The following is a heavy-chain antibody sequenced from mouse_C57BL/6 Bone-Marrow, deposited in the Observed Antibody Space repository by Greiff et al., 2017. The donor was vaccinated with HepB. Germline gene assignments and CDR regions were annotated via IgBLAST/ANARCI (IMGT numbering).Heavy chain of an antibody. D-gene: IGHD2-14*01. CDR3: ARFGYSGPYWYFDV. Sequence: VQLQQPGAELVRPGTSVKLSCKASGYTFTSYWMHWVKQRPGQGLEWIGVIDPSDSYTNYNQKFKGKATLTVDTSSSTAYMQLSSLTSEDSAVYYCARFGYSGPYWYFDVWGTGTTVTVSS. CDR2: IDPSDSYT. J-gene: IGHJ1*03. CDR1: GYTFTSYW. V-gene: IGHV1-59*01.